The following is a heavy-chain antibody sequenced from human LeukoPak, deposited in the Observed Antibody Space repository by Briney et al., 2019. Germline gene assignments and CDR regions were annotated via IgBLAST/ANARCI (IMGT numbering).Heavy chain of an antibody. CDR1: GFTFSDYY. D-gene: IGHD5-18*01. Sequence: GGSLRLSCAASGFTFSDYYMSWIRQAPGKGLEWVSYISSSGSTIYYADSAKGRFTISRDNAKNSLYLQMNSLRAEDTAVYYCARDLAMTDAFDIWGQGTMVTVSS. CDR3: ARDLAMTDAFDI. J-gene: IGHJ3*02. CDR2: ISSSGSTI. V-gene: IGHV3-11*04.